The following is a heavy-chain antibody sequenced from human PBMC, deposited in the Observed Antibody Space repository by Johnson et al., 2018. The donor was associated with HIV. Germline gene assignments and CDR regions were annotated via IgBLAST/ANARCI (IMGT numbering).Heavy chain of an antibody. V-gene: IGHV3-30-3*01. CDR2: ISYDGSNK. CDR1: GFTFSSYA. J-gene: IGHJ3*02. CDR3: AREYYDSSGYYYGGVSAFDI. Sequence: QVQLVESGGGVVQPGRSLRLSCAASGFTFSSYAMHWVRQAPGKGLEWVAVISYDGSNKYYADSVKGRFTISRDNSKNTLYLQMNSLRAEDTAVYYCAREYYDSSGYYYGGVSAFDIWGQGTMVTFSS. D-gene: IGHD3-22*01.